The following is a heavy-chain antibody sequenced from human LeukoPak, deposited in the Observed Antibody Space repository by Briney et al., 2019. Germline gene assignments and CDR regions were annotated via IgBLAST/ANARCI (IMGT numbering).Heavy chain of an antibody. V-gene: IGHV4-30-4*01. J-gene: IGHJ6*02. CDR2: IYYSGST. CDR3: ARDRRVVPKQTYGMDV. Sequence: SQTLSLTCTVSGGSISSGDYYWSWIRQPPGKGLEWIGYIYYSGSTYYNPSLKSRVTISVDTSKNQFSLKLSSVTAADTAVYYCARDRRVVPKQTYGMDVWGQGTRVTVSS. CDR1: GGSISSGDYY. D-gene: IGHD2-21*01.